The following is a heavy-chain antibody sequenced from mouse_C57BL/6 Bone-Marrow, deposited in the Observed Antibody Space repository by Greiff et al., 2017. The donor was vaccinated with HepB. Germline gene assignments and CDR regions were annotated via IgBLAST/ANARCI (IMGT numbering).Heavy chain of an antibody. D-gene: IGHD1-1*02. Sequence: VKVVESGPGLVKPSQSLFLTCSITGFPITSGYYWIWIRQPPGKPLEWMGYITHSGETFYNPSLQSPISITRETSKNQFFLQLNSVTTEDTAMYYCAGDRTGAWFAYWGQGTLVTVSA. CDR2: ITHSGET. CDR3: AGDRTGAWFAY. V-gene: IGHV12-3*01. CDR1: GFPITSGYY. J-gene: IGHJ3*01.